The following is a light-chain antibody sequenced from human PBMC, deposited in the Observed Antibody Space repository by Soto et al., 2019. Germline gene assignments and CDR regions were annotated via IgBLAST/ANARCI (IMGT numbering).Light chain of an antibody. Sequence: DIQMTQSPSTLSASVGDRVTITCRASQSISNWLAWYQQKPGKAPKLLIYKAINLQSGVPSRFSGSGSGTEFSLTISGLQPDDFAPYYCQRYNDFQYVFGQVTKL. J-gene: IGKJ2*01. CDR3: QRYNDFQYV. V-gene: IGKV1-5*03. CDR2: KAI. CDR1: QSISNW.